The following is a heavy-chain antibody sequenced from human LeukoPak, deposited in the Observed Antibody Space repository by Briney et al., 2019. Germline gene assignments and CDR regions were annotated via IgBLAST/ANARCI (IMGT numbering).Heavy chain of an antibody. Sequence: PSETLSLTCTVSGGSISSSSYYWGWIRQTPGKGLEWIGYINNSGSTRYNPSLKSRVTISLDTSKNQFSLKLSSVTAADSAVYYCAREGYDTSWPYYFDYWGQGTLVTVSS. V-gene: IGHV4-61*01. CDR1: GGSISSSSYY. D-gene: IGHD2-2*01. CDR2: INNSGST. J-gene: IGHJ4*02. CDR3: AREGYDTSWPYYFDY.